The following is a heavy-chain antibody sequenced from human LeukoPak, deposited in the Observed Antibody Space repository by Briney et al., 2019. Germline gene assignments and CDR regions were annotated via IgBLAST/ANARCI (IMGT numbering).Heavy chain of an antibody. CDR1: GYTFTGYY. J-gene: IGHJ5*02. CDR3: AKVPPSITAAGNWLGP. D-gene: IGHD6-13*01. V-gene: IGHV1-2*06. Sequence: ASVKVSCKASGYTFTGYYIHWVRQAPGQGLEWMGRINPNTGGTDYAQKFQGRVAMTRDTSITTAYMELSRLTSDDTAIYYCAKVPPSITAAGNWLGPWGQGALVTVSS. CDR2: INPNTGGT.